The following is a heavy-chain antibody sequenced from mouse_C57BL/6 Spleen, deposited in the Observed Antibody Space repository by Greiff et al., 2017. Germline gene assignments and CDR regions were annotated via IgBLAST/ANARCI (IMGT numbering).Heavy chain of an antibody. Sequence: QVQLQQSGAELVKPGASVKISCKASGYTFTDYYINWVKQRPGQGLEWIGKLGPGSGSTYYNEKFKGKATLTADKASSTAYMQLSSLTSEDSAVYFCARTGSYWYFDVWGTGTTVTVAS. CDR2: LGPGSGST. CDR3: ARTGSYWYFDV. J-gene: IGHJ1*03. V-gene: IGHV1-77*01. CDR1: GYTFTDYY.